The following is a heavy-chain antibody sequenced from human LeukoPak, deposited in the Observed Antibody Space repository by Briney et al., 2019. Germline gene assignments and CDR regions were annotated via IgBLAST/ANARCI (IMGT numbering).Heavy chain of an antibody. CDR3: ARAASGKWYHFDY. CDR2: ISGSGRTI. V-gene: IGHV3-48*03. CDR1: GFTFSSYE. D-gene: IGHD1-26*01. J-gene: IGHJ4*02. Sequence: PGGSLRPSCVVSGFTFSSYEMNWVRQAPGNWLEWVSYISGSGRTIFYADSVKGRFTSSRDNAKNSLYLQMNSLRAEDTAVYYCARAASGKWYHFDYWGQGTLVTVSS.